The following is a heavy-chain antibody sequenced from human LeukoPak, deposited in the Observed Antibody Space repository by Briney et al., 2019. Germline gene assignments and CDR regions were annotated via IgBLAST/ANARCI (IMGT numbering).Heavy chain of an antibody. D-gene: IGHD3-3*01. J-gene: IGHJ4*02. Sequence: GGSLRLSCAASGFTFSSYAMSWVRQAPGNGLEWVSAISGSGGSTYYADSVKGRFTISRDNSKNTLYLQMNSLRAEDTAVYYCAKDLLFYDFWSGHSWGQGTLVTVSS. CDR2: ISGSGGST. CDR1: GFTFSSYA. CDR3: AKDLLFYDFWSGHS. V-gene: IGHV3-23*01.